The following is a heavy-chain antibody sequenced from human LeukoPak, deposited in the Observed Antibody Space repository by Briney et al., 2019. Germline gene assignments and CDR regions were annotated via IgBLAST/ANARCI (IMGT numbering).Heavy chain of an antibody. CDR2: ISGSGGST. CDR1: GFTFSSYG. J-gene: IGHJ4*02. CDR3: AKGPMITFGGVIVTPDY. Sequence: PGGSLRLSCAASGFTFSSYGMSWVRQAPGKGLEWVSAISGSGGSTYYADSVKGRFTISRDNSKNTLYLQMNSLRAEDTAVYYCAKGPMITFGGVIVTPDYWGQGTLVTVSS. V-gene: IGHV3-23*01. D-gene: IGHD3-16*02.